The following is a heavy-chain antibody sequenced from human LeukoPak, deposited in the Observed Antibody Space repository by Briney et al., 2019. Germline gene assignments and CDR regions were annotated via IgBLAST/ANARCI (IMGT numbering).Heavy chain of an antibody. CDR2: IYYSGST. Sequence: SETLSLTCTVSGGSISSYYWSWIRQPPGKGLEWIGSIYYSGSTYYNPSLKSRVTISVDTSKNQFSLKLSSVTAADTAVYYCARPPYYGSGSYYRDWGQGTLVTVSS. CDR3: ARPPYYGSGSYYRD. D-gene: IGHD3-10*01. V-gene: IGHV4-39*01. CDR1: GGSISSYY. J-gene: IGHJ4*02.